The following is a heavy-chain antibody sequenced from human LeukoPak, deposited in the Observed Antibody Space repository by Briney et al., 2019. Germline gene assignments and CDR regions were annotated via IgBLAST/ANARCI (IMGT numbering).Heavy chain of an antibody. Sequence: GGSLRLSCGASGFTFSSYWMSWVRQARGKGLEGVANIKQDGSEKYYVDSVKGRFTISRDNAKNSLYLQMNRLRAEDPAVYSCARDRNYYDSSGYGMDVWGQGTTVTVYS. J-gene: IGHJ6*02. D-gene: IGHD3-22*01. CDR2: IKQDGSEK. CDR3: ARDRNYYDSSGYGMDV. V-gene: IGHV3-7*01. CDR1: GFTFSSYW.